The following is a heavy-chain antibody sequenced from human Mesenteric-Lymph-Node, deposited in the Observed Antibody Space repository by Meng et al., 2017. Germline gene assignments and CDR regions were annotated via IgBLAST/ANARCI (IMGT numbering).Heavy chain of an antibody. CDR1: GFTFSDFY. Sequence: GESLKISCAASGFTFSDFYMSWIRQAPGKGLEWVSYISGSASPIYYADSVKGRFPISRDNANNSLYLQMNSLRAEDTAVYYCARDYCTSTSCYEGYWGQGTLVTVSS. CDR2: ISGSASPI. D-gene: IGHD2-2*01. CDR3: ARDYCTSTSCYEGY. V-gene: IGHV3-11*01. J-gene: IGHJ4*02.